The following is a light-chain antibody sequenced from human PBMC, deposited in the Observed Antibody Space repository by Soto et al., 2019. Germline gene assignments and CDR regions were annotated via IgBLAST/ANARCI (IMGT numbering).Light chain of an antibody. CDR2: AAS. V-gene: IGKV1-17*02. Sequence: DIQMTQSPSSLSASVGDRVTITCRASQGIRNDLHWYQQKPGKAPKRLIYAASSLQSGVPSRFSGSGSRTEFTLTISNLQPEDFATYYCLQHTSYPLTFGGGTKVAIK. J-gene: IGKJ4*01. CDR1: QGIRND. CDR3: LQHTSYPLT.